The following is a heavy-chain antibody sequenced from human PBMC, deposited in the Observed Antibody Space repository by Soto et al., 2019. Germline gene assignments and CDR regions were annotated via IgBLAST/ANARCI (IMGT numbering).Heavy chain of an antibody. V-gene: IGHV1-69*04. CDR2: IIPILGIA. CDR3: ARDATVTVDAFDI. Sequence: SVKVSCKASGGTFSSYTISWVRQAPGQGLEWMGRIIPILGIANYAQKFQGRVTITADKSTSTAYMELSSLRSEDTAVYYCARDATVTVDAFDIWGQGTMVTVSS. CDR1: GGTFSSYT. D-gene: IGHD4-17*01. J-gene: IGHJ3*02.